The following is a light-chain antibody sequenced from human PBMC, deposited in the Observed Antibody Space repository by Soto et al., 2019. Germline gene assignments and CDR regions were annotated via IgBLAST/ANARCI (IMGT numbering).Light chain of an antibody. V-gene: IGKV3-20*01. CDR3: QQYDSSPTT. CDR2: GAS. CDR1: QSVHSSH. Sequence: EVVLTQSPGTLSLSPGERATLACGASQSVHSSHLAWYQQRPGQPPRLLIYGASSRATGIPDRFSGSGSGTVFTLTISRLEPEDFAVYFCQQYDSSPTTFGQGTKVDIK. J-gene: IGKJ1*01.